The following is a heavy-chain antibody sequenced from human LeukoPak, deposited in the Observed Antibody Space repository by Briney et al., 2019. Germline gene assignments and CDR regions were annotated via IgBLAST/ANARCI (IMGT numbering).Heavy chain of an antibody. CDR1: GGSISSYY. CDR3: ARRGHYDFWSGDDAFDI. CDR2: IYYSGST. Sequence: SETLSLTCTVSGGSISSYYWSWIRQPPGKGLEWIGYIYYSGSTNYNPSLKSRVTIPVDTSKNQFSLKLSSVTAADTAVYYCARRGHYDFWSGDDAFDIWGQGTMVTVSS. D-gene: IGHD3-3*01. J-gene: IGHJ3*02. V-gene: IGHV4-59*08.